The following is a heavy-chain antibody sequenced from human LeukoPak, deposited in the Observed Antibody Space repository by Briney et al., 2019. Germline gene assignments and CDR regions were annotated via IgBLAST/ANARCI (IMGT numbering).Heavy chain of an antibody. CDR2: ISGSGGST. J-gene: IGHJ4*02. Sequence: GGSLRLSCAASGFTFSSYAMSWVRQAPGKGLEWVSAISGSGGSTYYADSVKGRFTISRDNSKNTVYLQRNSLRAEDTAVYYCAGSDSWYTLDYWGQGTLVTVSS. CDR1: GFTFSSYA. D-gene: IGHD6-13*01. V-gene: IGHV3-23*01. CDR3: AGSDSWYTLDY.